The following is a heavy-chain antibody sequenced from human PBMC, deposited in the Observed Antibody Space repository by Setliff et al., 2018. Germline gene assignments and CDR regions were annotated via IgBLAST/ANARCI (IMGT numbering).Heavy chain of an antibody. CDR3: ARVALVVVIRNAFDI. D-gene: IGHD2-21*01. CDR1: GGSISSSSYY. Sequence: SETLSLTCTVSGGSISSSSYYWGWIRQPPGKGLEWIGEINHSGSTNYNPSLKSRVTISVDTSKNQFSLKLSSVTAADTAVYYCARVALVVVIRNAFDIWGQGTMVTVSS. J-gene: IGHJ3*02. CDR2: INHSGST. V-gene: IGHV4-39*01.